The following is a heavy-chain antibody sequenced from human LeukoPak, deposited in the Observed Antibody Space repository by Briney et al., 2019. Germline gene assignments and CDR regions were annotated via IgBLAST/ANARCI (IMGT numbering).Heavy chain of an antibody. D-gene: IGHD5-12*01. V-gene: IGHV4-39*01. Sequence: SETLSLTCTVSGGSISSSSYYWGWIRQPPGKGLEWIGSIYYSGSTYYNPSLKSRVTISVDTSKNQFSLKLSSVTAADTAVYYCAIQPIVATTYYFDYWGQGTLVTVSS. CDR1: GGSISSSSYY. CDR3: AIQPIVATTYYFDY. CDR2: IYYSGST. J-gene: IGHJ4*02.